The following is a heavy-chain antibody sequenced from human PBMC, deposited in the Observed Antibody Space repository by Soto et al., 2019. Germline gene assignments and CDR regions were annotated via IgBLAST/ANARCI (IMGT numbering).Heavy chain of an antibody. CDR3: AREGRGWYVVY. Sequence: ASVKVSFKASGYTFTSYGISWVLQAPGQGLEWMGWISAYNGNTSYAQKLQGRVTMTTDTSTSTAYMELRSLRSDDTAVYYCAREGRGWYVVYWGQGTLVTVSS. J-gene: IGHJ4*02. D-gene: IGHD6-19*01. V-gene: IGHV1-18*01. CDR2: ISAYNGNT. CDR1: GYTFTSYG.